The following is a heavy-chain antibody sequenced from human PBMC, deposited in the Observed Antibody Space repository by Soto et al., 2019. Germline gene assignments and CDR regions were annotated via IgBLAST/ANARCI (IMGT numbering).Heavy chain of an antibody. CDR2: ISAYNGNT. Sequence: ASGKVAFKTSGYSFTIYGISGVGQVPGQGLEWMGWISAYNGNTNYAQKLQGRVTMTTDTSTSTAYMELRSLRSDDTAVYYCARVVVGQWLVTWFDLWGKGTLVTVSS. CDR1: GYSFTIYG. J-gene: IGHJ5*02. V-gene: IGHV1-18*01. D-gene: IGHD6-19*01. CDR3: ARVVVGQWLVTWFDL.